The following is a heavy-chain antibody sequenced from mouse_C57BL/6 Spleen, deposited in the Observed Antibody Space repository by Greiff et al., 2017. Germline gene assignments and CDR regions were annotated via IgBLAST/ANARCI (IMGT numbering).Heavy chain of an antibody. D-gene: IGHD1-1*01. V-gene: IGHV1-63*01. CDR2: IYPGGGYT. J-gene: IGHJ2*01. CDR3: ARVSLGTREEYYLDY. CDR1: GYTFTNYW. Sequence: QVQLQQSGAELVRPGTSVKMSCKASGYTFTNYWIGWAKQRPGHGLEWIGDIYPGGGYTNYNEKFKGKATLTADKSSSPAYMQFSSLTSEDSDIYYCARVSLGTREEYYLDYWGQGTTLTVSS.